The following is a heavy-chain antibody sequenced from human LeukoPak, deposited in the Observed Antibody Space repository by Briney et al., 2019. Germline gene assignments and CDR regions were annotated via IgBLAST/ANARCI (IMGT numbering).Heavy chain of an antibody. D-gene: IGHD2-15*01. CDR2: IYYSGST. CDR3: ASPPYCSGGSCSDY. V-gene: IGHV4-59*08. J-gene: IGHJ4*02. CDR1: GGSISSYY. Sequence: PSETLSLTCTVSGGSISSYYWSWIRQPPGKGLEWIGYIYYSGSTNYNPSLKSRVTISVDTSKSQFSLKLSSVTAADTAVYYCASPPYCSGGSCSDYWGQGTLVTVSS.